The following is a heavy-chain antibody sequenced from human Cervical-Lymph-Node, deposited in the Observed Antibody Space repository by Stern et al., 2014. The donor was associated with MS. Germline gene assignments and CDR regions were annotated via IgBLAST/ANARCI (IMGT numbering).Heavy chain of an antibody. J-gene: IGHJ4*02. D-gene: IGHD6-19*01. CDR3: ASGHSSGWPHFDY. CDR2: IIPIFGTA. V-gene: IGHV1-69*01. CDR1: RGTFSSYA. Sequence: VQLVESGAEVKKPGSSVKVSCKASRGTFSSYAISWVRQAPGQGLAWMGGIIPIFGTAKYAQKFQGRVTITADESTSTAYMERSSLRSEDTAGYYCASGHSSGWPHFDYWGQGTLVTVSS.